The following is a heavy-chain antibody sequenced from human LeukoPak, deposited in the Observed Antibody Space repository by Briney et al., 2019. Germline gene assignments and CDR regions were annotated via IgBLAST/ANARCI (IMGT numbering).Heavy chain of an antibody. J-gene: IGHJ4*02. Sequence: SETLSLTCTVSGGSISSYYWSWIRQPPGKGLEWIGYIYYSGSTNYNPSLKSRVTISVDTSKNQFSLKLSSVTAADTAVYYCARKTSGSYSPFDYWGQGTLVTVSS. CDR2: IYYSGST. CDR3: ARKTSGSYSPFDY. CDR1: GGSISSYY. V-gene: IGHV4-59*01. D-gene: IGHD1-26*01.